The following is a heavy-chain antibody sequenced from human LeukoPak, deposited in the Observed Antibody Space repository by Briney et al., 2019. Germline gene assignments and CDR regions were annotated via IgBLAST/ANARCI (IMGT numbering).Heavy chain of an antibody. Sequence: SETLSLTCAVSGSSISSGGYSWSWIRQPPGKGLEWIGYIYHSGSTYYNPSLKSRVIISVDRSKNQFSLKLSSVTAADTAVYYCARGIRIAAFDIWGQGTMVTVSS. CDR1: GSSISSGGYS. V-gene: IGHV4-30-2*01. CDR3: ARGIRIAAFDI. J-gene: IGHJ3*02. D-gene: IGHD2-15*01. CDR2: IYHSGST.